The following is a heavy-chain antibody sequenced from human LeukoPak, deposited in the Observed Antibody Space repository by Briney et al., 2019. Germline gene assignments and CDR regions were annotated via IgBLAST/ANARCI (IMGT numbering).Heavy chain of an antibody. Sequence: GGSLRLSCAASGFAFSNYYMSWIRQAPGKGLEWVSYISSSGSTIYYADSVKGRFTISRDNAKNSLYLQMNSLRAEDTAVYYCARESYPRSYSSGCRYWGQGTLVTVSS. CDR1: GFAFSNYY. D-gene: IGHD6-19*01. CDR3: ARESYPRSYSSGCRY. CDR2: ISSSGSTI. J-gene: IGHJ4*02. V-gene: IGHV3-11*01.